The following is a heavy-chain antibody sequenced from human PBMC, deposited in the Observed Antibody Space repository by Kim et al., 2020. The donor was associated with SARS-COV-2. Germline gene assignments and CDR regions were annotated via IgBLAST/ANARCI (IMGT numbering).Heavy chain of an antibody. CDR3: ARGMTMLRGVLSRPYYFDS. CDR1: GFTFGDYA. J-gene: IGHJ4*02. V-gene: IGHV3-49*03. CDR2: IRSKSYGGTT. Sequence: GGSLRLSCTSSGFTFGDYAMSWFRQAPGKGLEWVGFIRSKSYGGTTEYAASVKVRFTISRDDSKSIAYLQMDSVKIEDAAVFYCARGMTMLRGVLSRPYYFDSWGQGTLVTVSS. D-gene: IGHD3-10*01.